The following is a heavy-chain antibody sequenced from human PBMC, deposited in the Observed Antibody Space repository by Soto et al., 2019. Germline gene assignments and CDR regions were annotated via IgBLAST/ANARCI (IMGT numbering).Heavy chain of an antibody. CDR3: ARHLSSGWYCSWFDP. D-gene: IGHD6-19*01. CDR2: IYYSGST. CDR1: GGSISSSSYY. J-gene: IGHJ5*02. Sequence: QLQLQESGPGLVKPSETLSLTCTVSGGSISSSSYYWGWIRQPPGKGLEWIGSIYYSGSTYYNPSLKSRVTISVDTSKNQFSLKLSSVTAADTAVYYCARHLSSGWYCSWFDPWGQGTLVTVSS. V-gene: IGHV4-39*01.